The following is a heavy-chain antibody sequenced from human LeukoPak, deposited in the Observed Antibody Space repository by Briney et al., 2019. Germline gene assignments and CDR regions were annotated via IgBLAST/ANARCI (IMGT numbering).Heavy chain of an antibody. J-gene: IGHJ4*02. CDR3: ASESPKPD. CDR2: VSRSGSTT. CDR1: GFIFSTYE. Sequence: GGSLRLSCAASGFIFSTYEMNWVRQAPGKGLEWVAYVSRSGSTTYYADSVKGRFTISRDNAKNSLYLQMNSLRAEDTAVYYCASESPKPDWGQGTLVTVSS. V-gene: IGHV3-48*03.